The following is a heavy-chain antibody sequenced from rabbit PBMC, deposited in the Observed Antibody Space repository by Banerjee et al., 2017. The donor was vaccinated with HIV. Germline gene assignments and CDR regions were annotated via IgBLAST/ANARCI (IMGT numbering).Heavy chain of an antibody. D-gene: IGHD6-1*01. Sequence: QLEESGGGLVQPGGSLKLSCKASGIDFSLYYMSWVRQAPGKGLEWIGYIDPIFGSTYYATWVDGRFTISSHNAQNTLYLQLNSLTAADTATYFCARESDGYPNSFSLWGPGTLVTVS. CDR2: IDPIFGST. V-gene: IGHV1S7*01. CDR3: ARESDGYPNSFSL. J-gene: IGHJ4*01. CDR1: GIDFSLYY.